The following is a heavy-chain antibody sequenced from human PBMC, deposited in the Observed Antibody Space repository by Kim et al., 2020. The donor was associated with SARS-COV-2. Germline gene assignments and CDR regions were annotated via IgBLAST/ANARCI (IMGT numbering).Heavy chain of an antibody. CDR2: INAGNGNT. CDR1: GYTFTSYA. D-gene: IGHD1-20*01. V-gene: IGHV1-3*01. Sequence: ASVKVSCKASGYTFTSYAMHWVRQAPGQRLEWMGWINAGNGNTKYSQKFQGRVTITRDTSASTAYMELSSLRSEDTAGYYCARDRYNWNRLKAGSNWFDPWGQGTLVTVSS. CDR3: ARDRYNWNRLKAGSNWFDP. J-gene: IGHJ5*02.